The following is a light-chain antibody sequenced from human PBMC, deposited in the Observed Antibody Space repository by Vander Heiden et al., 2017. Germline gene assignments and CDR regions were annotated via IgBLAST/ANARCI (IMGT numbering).Light chain of an antibody. CDR3: QVWDNSDNLVI. CDR1: HIGNNN. Sequence: SDVLTAPLSVSAAPGHTASMTCVGNHIGNNNVHWYQQKPGQAPVLVVYADSVRPSGIPERLSGSNSGDTATLTISGVEAGDEADYYCQVWDNSDNLVIFGGGTKLTVL. J-gene: IGLJ2*01. V-gene: IGLV3-21*02. CDR2: ADS.